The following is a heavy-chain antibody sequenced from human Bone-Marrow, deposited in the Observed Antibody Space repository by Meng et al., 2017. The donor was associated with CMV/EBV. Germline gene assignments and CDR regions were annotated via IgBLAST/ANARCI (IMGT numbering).Heavy chain of an antibody. CDR1: GYTFTGYY. CDR3: ARTTALDY. CDR2: INPNSGGT. V-gene: IGHV1-2*02. Sequence: SVSCKASGYTFTGYYLHWVRQAPGQGLEWMGWINPNSGGTNYAQKFQGRVTMTRDTSISTAYMELSRLRSDDTAVYYCARTTALDYWGQGTLVTVSS. J-gene: IGHJ4*02. D-gene: IGHD4-17*01.